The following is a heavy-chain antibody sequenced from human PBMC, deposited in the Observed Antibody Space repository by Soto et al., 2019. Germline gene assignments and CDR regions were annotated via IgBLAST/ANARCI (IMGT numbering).Heavy chain of an antibody. CDR3: ARVEAAADIYYFDY. D-gene: IGHD6-13*01. J-gene: IGHJ4*02. CDR1: GGSISSYY. CDR2: IYYSGST. V-gene: IGHV4-59*01. Sequence: QVQLQESGPGLVKPSETLSLTCTVSGGSISSYYWSWIRQPPGKGLEWIGYIYYSGSTNYNPSLKSRVTISVDTSKNQFSLKLSSVTAADTAVYYCARVEAAADIYYFDYWGQGTLVTVSS.